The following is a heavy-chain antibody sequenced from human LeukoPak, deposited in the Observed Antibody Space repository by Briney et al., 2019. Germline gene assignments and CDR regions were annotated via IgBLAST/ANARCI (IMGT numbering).Heavy chain of an antibody. CDR3: ARVGSWDAYDI. Sequence: GGSLRLSCAASGFTFSDYAMHWVRQAPGRGPEYVSAIRSSGDNTYYADSVKGRFTISRDNSKSTLYLQMGSLRAEDMAVYYCARVGSWDAYDIWGQGTMVTVSS. J-gene: IGHJ3*02. CDR2: IRSSGDNT. V-gene: IGHV3-64*02. D-gene: IGHD1-26*01. CDR1: GFTFSDYA.